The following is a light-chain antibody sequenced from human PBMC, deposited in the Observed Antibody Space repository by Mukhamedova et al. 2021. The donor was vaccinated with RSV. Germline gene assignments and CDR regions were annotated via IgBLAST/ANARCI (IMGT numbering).Light chain of an antibody. CDR3: QQSYSTFT. V-gene: IGKV1-27*01. J-gene: IGKJ3*01. CDR2: AAS. Sequence: WYQRRVHGKVPKLLIYAASTLQSGVPSRFSGSGSGTDFTLTISSLQPEDVATYYCQQSYSTFTFGPGTKVDIK.